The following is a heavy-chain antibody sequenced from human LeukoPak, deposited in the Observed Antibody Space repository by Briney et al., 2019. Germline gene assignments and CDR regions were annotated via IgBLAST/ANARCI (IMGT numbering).Heavy chain of an antibody. Sequence: PGGSLRLSCAASGFTFSSYSMNWVRQAPGKGLEWVSYISSSSSTIYNADSVKGRFTISRDNAKNSLHLQMNSLRAEDTAVYYCAREGVEAAGYYFDYWGQGTLVTVSS. V-gene: IGHV3-48*01. CDR3: AREGVEAAGYYFDY. D-gene: IGHD6-13*01. CDR1: GFTFSSYS. CDR2: ISSSSSTI. J-gene: IGHJ4*02.